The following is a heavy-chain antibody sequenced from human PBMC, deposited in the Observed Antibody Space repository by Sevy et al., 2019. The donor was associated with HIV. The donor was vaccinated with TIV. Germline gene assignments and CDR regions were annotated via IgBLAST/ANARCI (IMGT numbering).Heavy chain of an antibody. Sequence: GGSLRLSCAASGFTFSSYWMHWVRQAPGKGLVWVSRINSDGSSTSYADSVKGRFTISRDNAKNTLYLQMNSLRAEDTAVYYCAREAYGGNSSAWFDPWGQGTLVTVSS. D-gene: IGHD4-17*01. CDR3: AREAYGGNSSAWFDP. CDR1: GFTFSSYW. V-gene: IGHV3-74*01. CDR2: INSDGSST. J-gene: IGHJ5*02.